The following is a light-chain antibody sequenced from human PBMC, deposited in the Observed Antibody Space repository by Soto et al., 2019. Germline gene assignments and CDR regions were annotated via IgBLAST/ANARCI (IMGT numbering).Light chain of an antibody. J-gene: IGLJ3*02. CDR3: VLYMGNGIGV. CDR2: NTN. V-gene: IGLV8-61*01. CDR1: SGSVSTSYY. Sequence: QTVVTQEPSFSVSPGRTVTLTCDLSSGSVSTSYYPSWYQQTPGQAPRTLIYNTNTRSSGVPDRFSGSILGDKAALTITGAQADDESTYYCVLYMGNGIGVFGGGTKLTVL.